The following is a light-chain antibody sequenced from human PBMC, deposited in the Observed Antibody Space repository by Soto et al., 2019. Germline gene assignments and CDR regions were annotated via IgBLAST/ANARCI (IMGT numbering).Light chain of an antibody. Sequence: DIQMTQSPSTLSASLGDRVTITCRASQSISTWLAWYQQKPGKAPKLLIYKASSLESGVPARFTGSGSGTQFTLTINGLQPDDFAIYYCQQYNTDSWTFGQGTKVEIK. CDR2: KAS. CDR3: QQYNTDSWT. CDR1: QSISTW. J-gene: IGKJ1*01. V-gene: IGKV1-5*03.